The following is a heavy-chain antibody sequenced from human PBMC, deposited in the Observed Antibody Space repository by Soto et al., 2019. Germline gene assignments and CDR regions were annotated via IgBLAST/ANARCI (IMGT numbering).Heavy chain of an antibody. CDR1: GGSISSGGYY. CDR2: IYYSGST. CDR3: ARAWMTATSYYYYGMDV. J-gene: IGHJ6*02. Sequence: SETLSLTCTVSGGSISSGGYYWSWIRQHPGKGLEWIGYIYYSGSTYYNPSLKSRVTISVDTSKNQFSLKLSSVTAADTAVYYCARAWMTATSYYYYGMDVWGQGTTVTVSS. V-gene: IGHV4-31*03. D-gene: IGHD2-21*02.